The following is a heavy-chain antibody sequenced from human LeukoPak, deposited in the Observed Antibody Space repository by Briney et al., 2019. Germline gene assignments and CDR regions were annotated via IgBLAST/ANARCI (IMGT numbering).Heavy chain of an antibody. CDR1: GYTFTSYD. Sequence: ASVKVSCKASGYTFTSYDINWVRQAAGQGLEWVGWMNPNSRNTGYAQKFQGRVTMTMNTAISTAYMELSSLRSDDTAVYYCARVYSDGSGYYVQGFDYWGQGTLVTVSS. J-gene: IGHJ4*02. D-gene: IGHD3-22*01. CDR2: MNPNSRNT. V-gene: IGHV1-8*01. CDR3: ARVYSDGSGYYVQGFDY.